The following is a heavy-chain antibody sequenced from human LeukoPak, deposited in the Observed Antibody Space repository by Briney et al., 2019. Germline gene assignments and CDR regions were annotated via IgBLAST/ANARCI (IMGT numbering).Heavy chain of an antibody. V-gene: IGHV4-39*07. CDR1: GGSISSSSYY. CDR3: ARSRQKRRVVAAKDAREGAFDI. D-gene: IGHD2-15*01. CDR2: IYYSGST. J-gene: IGHJ3*02. Sequence: PSETLSLTCTVSGGSISSSSYYWGWIRQPPGKGLEWIGSIYYSGSTYYNPSLKSRVTISVDTSKNQFSLKLSSVTAADTAVYYCARSRQKRRVVAAKDAREGAFDIWGQGTMVTVSS.